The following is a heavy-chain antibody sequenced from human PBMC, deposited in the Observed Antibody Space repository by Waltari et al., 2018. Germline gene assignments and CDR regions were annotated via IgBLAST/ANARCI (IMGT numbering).Heavy chain of an antibody. J-gene: IGHJ4*02. Sequence: QVQLVQSGAEVKKPGASVKVSCKASGYTFTSYAMHWVRQAPGQRLEWMGWINAGNGNTKYSQKFQGRVTITRDTSASTAYMELSSLRSEDTAVYYCARRDYYGSGIDYWGQGTLVTVSS. CDR1: GYTFTSYA. D-gene: IGHD3-10*01. CDR2: INAGNGNT. CDR3: ARRDYYGSGIDY. V-gene: IGHV1-3*01.